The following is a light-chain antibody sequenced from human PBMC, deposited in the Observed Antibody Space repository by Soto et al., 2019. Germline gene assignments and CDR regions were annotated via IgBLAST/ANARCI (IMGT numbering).Light chain of an antibody. CDR2: RNN. V-gene: IGLV1-47*01. CDR3: AAWDDSLSGVV. J-gene: IGLJ2*01. CDR1: SSNIGSNY. Sequence: QSVLTQPPSASGTPGQRVTISCSGRSSNIGSNYVYWYQQVPGTAPKLLIYRNNQRPSGVPDRFSGSKSGTSASLAISGLRSEDEADYYCAAWDDSLSGVVFGGGTQLTVL.